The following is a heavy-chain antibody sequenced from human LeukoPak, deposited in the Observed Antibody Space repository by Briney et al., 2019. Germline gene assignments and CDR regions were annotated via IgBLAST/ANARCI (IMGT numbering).Heavy chain of an antibody. CDR3: ARGGSRADY. V-gene: IGHV3-21*01. CDR2: ISSSSTYI. Sequence: GGSLRLSCVASGITFSSYTINWVRQAPGKGLEWVSSISSSSTYIYYADSVKGRFTISRDNAKNSLYLQMNSLRAEDTAVYYCARGGSRADYWGQGTLVTVSS. CDR1: GITFSSYT. D-gene: IGHD3-10*01. J-gene: IGHJ4*02.